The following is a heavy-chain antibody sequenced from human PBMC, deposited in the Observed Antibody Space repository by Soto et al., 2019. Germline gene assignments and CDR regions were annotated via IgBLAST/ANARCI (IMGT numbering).Heavy chain of an antibody. J-gene: IGHJ6*02. V-gene: IGHV4-39*07. Sequence: SETLSLTCTVSGGSISSSSYYWGWIRQPPGKGLEWIGSIYYSGSTYYNPSLKSRVTISVDKSKNQFSLKLSSVTAADTAVYYCARGSVGLVTGYGMDVWGQGTTVTVSS. CDR1: GGSISSSSYY. D-gene: IGHD3-9*01. CDR3: ARGSVGLVTGYGMDV. CDR2: IYYSGST.